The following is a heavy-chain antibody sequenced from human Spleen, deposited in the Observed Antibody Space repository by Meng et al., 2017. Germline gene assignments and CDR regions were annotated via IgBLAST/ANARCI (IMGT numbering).Heavy chain of an antibody. D-gene: IGHD1-14*01. V-gene: IGHV3-30*18. CDR3: AKDNHY. CDR1: GFAFHGYS. CDR2: ISHDGSGI. J-gene: IGHJ4*02. Sequence: QVQLVESGGGVVQPGRSLRLSCAASGFAFHGYSLQWVRQAPGKGLEWVAVISHDGSGIHYADSVKGRFTISRDNSKNTLYLQMNSLRAEDTAVYYCAKDNHYWGQGTLVTVSS.